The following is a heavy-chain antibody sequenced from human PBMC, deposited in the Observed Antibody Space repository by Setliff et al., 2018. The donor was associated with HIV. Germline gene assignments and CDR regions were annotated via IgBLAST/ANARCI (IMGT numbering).Heavy chain of an antibody. CDR2: IAWTDAK. CDR1: GGSISNFY. CDR3: ARIYGLSPPV. D-gene: IGHD2-2*01. Sequence: TLSLTCSVSGGSISNFYWSWIRQPPGKGLEWLARIAWTDAKNYNTSLKTRLTVSWDTSKNQVVLTMTNMDPVDTGTYYCARIYGLSPPVWGQGTQVTVSS. J-gene: IGHJ4*02. V-gene: IGHV2-70*11.